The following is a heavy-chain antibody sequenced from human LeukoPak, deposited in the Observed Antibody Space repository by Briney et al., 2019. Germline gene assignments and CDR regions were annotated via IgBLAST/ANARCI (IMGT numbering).Heavy chain of an antibody. J-gene: IGHJ4*02. D-gene: IGHD6-19*01. V-gene: IGHV4-39*01. Sequence: SETLSLTCTVSGGSITSRDYYWGWIRQTPGKGLDWIGSIYYSGSTYYNPSLKSRITMSVDTSKNQFSLNMTPVTAADTSVYYCAKRPATQYYFDYWGQGTLVTVSS. CDR1: GGSITSRDYY. CDR3: AKRPATQYYFDY. CDR2: IYYSGST.